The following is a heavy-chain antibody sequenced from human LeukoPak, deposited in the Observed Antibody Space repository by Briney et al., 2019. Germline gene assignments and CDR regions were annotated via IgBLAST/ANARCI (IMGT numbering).Heavy chain of an antibody. CDR2: ISGSGGST. J-gene: IGHJ3*02. D-gene: IGHD3-9*01. V-gene: IGHV3-23*01. CDR1: GFTFSSYG. CDR3: ARKPYYDILTGYYEHDAFDI. Sequence: GALRLSCAASGFTFSSYGMHWVRQAPGKGLEWVSAISGSGGSTYYADSVKGWFTISRDNSKNSLYLQMNSLRAEDTAVYYCARKPYYDILTGYYEHDAFDIWGQGTMVTVSS.